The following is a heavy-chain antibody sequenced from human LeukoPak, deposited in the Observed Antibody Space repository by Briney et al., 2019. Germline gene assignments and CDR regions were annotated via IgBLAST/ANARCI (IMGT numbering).Heavy chain of an antibody. Sequence: GGSLRLSCAASGFTFSSYQMSWVRQAPGKGVERVANIKEDGNERYYLDSVKGRFTISRDNAKNSLYLQMNSLRAEDTAVYYCARGGETKLTYWGQGTLVTVSS. J-gene: IGHJ4*02. CDR2: IKEDGNER. D-gene: IGHD4-11*01. CDR1: GFTFSSYQ. V-gene: IGHV3-7*01. CDR3: ARGGETKLTY.